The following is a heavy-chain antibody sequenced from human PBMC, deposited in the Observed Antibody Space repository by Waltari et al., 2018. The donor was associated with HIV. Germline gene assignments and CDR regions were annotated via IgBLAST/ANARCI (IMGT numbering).Heavy chain of an antibody. V-gene: IGHV3-74*02. Sequence: EVQLLEYGGVLVQTGGPLRRSCRASGFTFRLSRMHWARLAPGKGPVWFSRINSEGSSTSYADSVKGRFTISRDKAKNTLYLEMNSLRGEDTAVYYCAVAGGDYGGIDPWGQGTLVTVSS. CDR3: AVAGGDYGGIDP. CDR2: INSEGSST. D-gene: IGHD4-17*01. J-gene: IGHJ5*02. CDR1: GFTFRLSR.